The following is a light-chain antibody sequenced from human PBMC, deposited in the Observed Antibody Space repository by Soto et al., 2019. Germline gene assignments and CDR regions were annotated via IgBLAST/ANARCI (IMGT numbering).Light chain of an antibody. J-gene: IGKJ1*01. V-gene: IGKV1-5*01. CDR1: QSISTW. CDR2: DAS. CDR3: QQYSTYPWT. Sequence: DIQLTQSPSTLSASVGDRVSITCRASQSISTWLAWYQQKPGKAPKLLIFDASSLESRVSSRFSGRGSGTQFTLTISSLQPDDFATYYCQQYSTYPWTFGQGAKGEFK.